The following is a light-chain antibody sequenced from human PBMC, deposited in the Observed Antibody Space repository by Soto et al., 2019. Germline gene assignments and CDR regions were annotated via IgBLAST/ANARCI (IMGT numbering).Light chain of an antibody. Sequence: QSVLTQPPSVSGAPGQRVTISCTGSSSNIGAGYDVHWYQQLPGTVPKLLIYGNSNRPSGVPDRFSSSKSGTSASLAITGLQAEDETDYYCQSYDSSLSAVVFGGGTKLTVL. J-gene: IGLJ2*01. CDR2: GNS. CDR1: SSNIGAGYD. CDR3: QSYDSSLSAVV. V-gene: IGLV1-40*01.